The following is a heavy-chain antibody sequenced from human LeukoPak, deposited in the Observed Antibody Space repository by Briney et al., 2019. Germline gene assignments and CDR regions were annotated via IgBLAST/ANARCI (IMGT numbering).Heavy chain of an antibody. CDR1: GGSISSGSYY. CDR3: ARDGYYYGSSGYYYPED. J-gene: IGHJ4*02. Sequence: SETLSLTCTVSGGSISSGSYYWSWIRQPAGKGLEWIGRIYTSGSTNYNPSLKSRVTISVDTSKNQFSLKLTSVTAADTAVYYCARDGYYYGSSGYYYPEDWGQGTLLTVSS. V-gene: IGHV4-61*02. CDR2: IYTSGST. D-gene: IGHD3-22*01.